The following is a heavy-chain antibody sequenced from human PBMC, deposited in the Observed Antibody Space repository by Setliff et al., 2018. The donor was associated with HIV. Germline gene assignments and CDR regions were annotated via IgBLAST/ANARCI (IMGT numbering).Heavy chain of an antibody. CDR3: ARGAGSNTFGGVSDAFDI. J-gene: IGHJ3*02. Sequence: ASVKVSCKASGYTFTDYYMHWVRQAPGQGLEWMGWINPNSGGTNYAQKFQGWVTMTRDTSISTAYMELSRLRSDDTAVYYCARGAGSNTFGGVSDAFDIWGQGTMVTVS. D-gene: IGHD3-16*01. CDR1: GYTFTDYY. CDR2: INPNSGGT. V-gene: IGHV1-2*04.